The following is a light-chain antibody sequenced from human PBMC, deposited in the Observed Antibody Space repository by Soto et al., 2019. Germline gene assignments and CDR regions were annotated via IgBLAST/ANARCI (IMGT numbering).Light chain of an antibody. CDR3: QQYGSSPYT. J-gene: IGKJ2*01. Sequence: EIVLTQSPGTLSLSPGERATLSCRASQSVSSSYLAWYQQKPGQAPRLLIYGASSRATGIPDRFSGSGSGTDFPLTISRLEREDFAVYYCQQYGSSPYTLCQGTKLEIK. CDR2: GAS. V-gene: IGKV3-20*01. CDR1: QSVSSSY.